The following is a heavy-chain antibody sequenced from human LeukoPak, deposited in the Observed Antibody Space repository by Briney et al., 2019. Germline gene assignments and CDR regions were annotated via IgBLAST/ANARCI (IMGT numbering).Heavy chain of an antibody. CDR3: ARVAYYYDSSGWYYFDN. CDR2: INPNSGGT. CDR1: GYTFTGYY. D-gene: IGHD3-22*01. V-gene: IGHV1-2*06. J-gene: IGHJ4*02. Sequence: GASVKVSCKASGYTFTGYYMHWVRQAPGQGLEWMGRINPNSGGTNYAQKFQGRVTMTRDTSISTAYMELSRLRSDDTAVYYCARVAYYYDSSGWYYFDNWGQGTLVTVSS.